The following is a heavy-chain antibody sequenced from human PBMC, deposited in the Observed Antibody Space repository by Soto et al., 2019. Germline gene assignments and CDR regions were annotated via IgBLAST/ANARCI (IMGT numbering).Heavy chain of an antibody. J-gene: IGHJ6*03. V-gene: IGHV1-46*03. Sequence: QVQLVQSGAEVKKPGASVKVSCKASGYTFTSYYMHWVRQAPGQGLEWMGIINPSGGSTSYAQKFQGRVTMTRDKSTSTVYMELSSLRSEDTAVYYCARDMADYGDYVRYYYYYMDVWGKGTTVTVSS. CDR3: ARDMADYGDYVRYYYYYMDV. D-gene: IGHD4-17*01. CDR1: GYTFTSYY. CDR2: INPSGGST.